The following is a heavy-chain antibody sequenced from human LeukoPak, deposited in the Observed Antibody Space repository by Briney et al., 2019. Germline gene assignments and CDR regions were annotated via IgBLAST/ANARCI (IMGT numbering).Heavy chain of an antibody. CDR3: ASNTGSSWHDYYYYGMDV. CDR2: ISYDGSNK. Sequence: GGSLRLSCAASGFTFSSYAMHWVRQAPGKGLEWVAVISYDGSNKYYADSVKGRFTISRDNSKNTLYLQMNSLRAEDTAVYYCASNTGSSWHDYYYYGMDVWGQGTTVTVSS. V-gene: IGHV3-30-3*01. D-gene: IGHD6-13*01. CDR1: GFTFSSYA. J-gene: IGHJ6*02.